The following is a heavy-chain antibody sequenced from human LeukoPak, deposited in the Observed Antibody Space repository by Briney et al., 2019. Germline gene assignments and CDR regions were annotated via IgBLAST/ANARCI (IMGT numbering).Heavy chain of an antibody. J-gene: IGHJ4*02. D-gene: IGHD1-14*01. CDR3: ATGGYDLDY. V-gene: IGHV3-15*07. CDR1: GFIFSNAW. CDR2: IKSWPDGGTI. Sequence: GGSLRLSCAGSGFIFSNAWMNWVRQGPGKGLEWVGRIKSWPDGGTIDYAAPVKDRFTISRDDSRNTVYLQMNSLNSEDTAMYYCATGGYDLDYWGQGTLVTVSS.